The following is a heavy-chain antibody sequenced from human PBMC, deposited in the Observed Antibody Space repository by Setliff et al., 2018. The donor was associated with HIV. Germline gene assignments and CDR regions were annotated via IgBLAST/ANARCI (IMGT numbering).Heavy chain of an antibody. CDR3: ARSVPRSSRIDY. J-gene: IGHJ4*02. D-gene: IGHD6-13*01. CDR1: GGSISSSSYY. CDR2: IYYSGST. Sequence: SETLSLTCTVSGGSISSSSYYWGWIRQPPGKGLEWIGSIYYSGSTYYNPSLKSRVTISVDTSKNQFSLKLSSVPAADTAVYYCARSVPRSSRIDYWGQGTLVTVSS. V-gene: IGHV4-39*01.